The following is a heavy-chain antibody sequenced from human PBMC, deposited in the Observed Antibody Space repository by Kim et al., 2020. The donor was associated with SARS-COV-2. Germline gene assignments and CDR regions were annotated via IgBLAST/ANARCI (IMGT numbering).Heavy chain of an antibody. Sequence: ASVKVSCKASGYTFTSYAMNWVRQAPGQGLEWMGWINTNTGNPTYAQGFTGRFVFSLDTSVSTAYLQISSLKAEDTAVYYCARDPYERFLVANWFDHWGQGTLVTVSS. CDR1: GYTFTSYA. CDR3: ARDPYERFLVANWFDH. D-gene: IGHD3-3*01. CDR2: INTNTGNP. J-gene: IGHJ5*02. V-gene: IGHV7-4-1*02.